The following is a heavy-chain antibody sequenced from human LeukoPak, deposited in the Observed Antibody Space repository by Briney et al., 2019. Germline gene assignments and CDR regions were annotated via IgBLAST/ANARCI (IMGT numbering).Heavy chain of an antibody. V-gene: IGHV3-23*01. J-gene: IGHJ4*02. D-gene: IGHD2-8*02. CDR1: GFTFTNYD. Sequence: GALRLSCAASGFTFTNYDMGWVRQAPGRGLEWVSSILASGGSTYYADSVKGRFTISRDNIKNTLYLQMNSLRGEDTAVYYCAKDATRYWDFDYWGQGTLVTVSS. CDR3: AKDATRYWDFDY. CDR2: ILASGGST.